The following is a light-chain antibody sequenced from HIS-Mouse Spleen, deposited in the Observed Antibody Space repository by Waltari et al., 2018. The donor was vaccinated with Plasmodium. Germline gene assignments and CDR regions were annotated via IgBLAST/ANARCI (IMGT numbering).Light chain of an antibody. CDR3: YSTDSSGNHRV. Sequence: SYELTQPPSVSVSPGQTARLTCSGNALPKKYAYWYQQKSGQAPGLVNYEDSKRPSGIPERFSGSSSGTMATLTISGAQVEDEADYYCYSTDSSGNHRVFGGGTKLTVL. V-gene: IGLV3-10*01. CDR1: ALPKKY. J-gene: IGLJ3*02. CDR2: EDS.